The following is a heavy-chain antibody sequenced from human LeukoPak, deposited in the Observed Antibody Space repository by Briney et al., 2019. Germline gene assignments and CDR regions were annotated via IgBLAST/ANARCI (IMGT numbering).Heavy chain of an antibody. CDR3: ARGGFTYYYDSSGYYYLDY. Sequence: ASVKVSCKASGYTFTSYYMHWVRQAPGQGLEWMGIINPSGGSTSYAQKFQGRVTMTRDTSTSTVYMELSSLRSEDTAVYYCARGGFTYYYDSSGYYYLDYWGQGTLVTVSS. CDR1: GYTFTSYY. J-gene: IGHJ4*02. V-gene: IGHV1-46*01. D-gene: IGHD3-22*01. CDR2: INPSGGST.